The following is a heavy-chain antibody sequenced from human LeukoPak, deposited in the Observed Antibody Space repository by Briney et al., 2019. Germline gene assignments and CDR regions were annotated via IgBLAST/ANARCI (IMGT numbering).Heavy chain of an antibody. CDR3: VKDHGLDSYGFDY. CDR1: GFTFSSYA. CDR2: ISSNGGST. J-gene: IGHJ4*02. D-gene: IGHD5-18*01. V-gene: IGHV3-64D*06. Sequence: GGSLRLSCAASGFTFSSYAMHWVRQAPGKGLEYVSAISSNGGSTYYADSVKGRFTISRDNSKNTLYLQMSSLRAEDTAVYYCVKDHGLDSYGFDYWGQGTLVTVSS.